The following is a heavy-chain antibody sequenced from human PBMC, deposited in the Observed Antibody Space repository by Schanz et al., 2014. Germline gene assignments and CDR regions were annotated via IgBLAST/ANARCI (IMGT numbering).Heavy chain of an antibody. V-gene: IGHV1-3*04. CDR2: IHTGSGNT. CDR1: GYTFAGHA. CDR3: ARGPSTGAFDI. J-gene: IGHJ3*02. Sequence: QVQLVQSGAEVKKPGASVKVSCEASGYTFAGHAVHWVRQAPGQGPEWVGWIHTGSGNTKYSQKFEGRVTITRDTSASIVYMELSSLRSEDTAVYFCARGPSTGAFDIWGQGTMVTVSS.